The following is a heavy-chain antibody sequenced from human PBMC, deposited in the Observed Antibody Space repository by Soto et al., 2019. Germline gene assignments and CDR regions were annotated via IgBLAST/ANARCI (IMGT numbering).Heavy chain of an antibody. J-gene: IGHJ4*02. Sequence: SVQVSFKAFVGTFSSYAIIWVRQAPGQGLEWMGGIIPIFGTANYAQKFQGRVTITADESTSTAYMELRSLRSEDTAVYCCASFSSSFHYWGQGTLVTVSS. V-gene: IGHV1-69*13. CDR1: VGTFSSYA. D-gene: IGHD6-13*01. CDR3: ASFSSSFHY. CDR2: IIPIFGTA.